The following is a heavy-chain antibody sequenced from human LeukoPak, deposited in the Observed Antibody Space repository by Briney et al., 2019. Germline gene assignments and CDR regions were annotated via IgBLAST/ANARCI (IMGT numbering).Heavy chain of an antibody. D-gene: IGHD4-17*01. CDR2: INHSGST. Sequence: SETLSLTCAVYGGSFSGYYWSWIRQPPGKGLEWIGEINHSGSTNYNPSLKSRVTISVDTSKNQFSLKLSSVTAADTAVYYCARNKSTVTTSRHDAFDIWGQGTMVTVSS. CDR3: ARNKSTVTTSRHDAFDI. V-gene: IGHV4-34*01. J-gene: IGHJ3*02. CDR1: GGSFSGYY.